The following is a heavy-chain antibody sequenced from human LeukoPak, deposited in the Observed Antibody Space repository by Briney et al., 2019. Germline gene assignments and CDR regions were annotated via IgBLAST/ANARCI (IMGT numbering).Heavy chain of an antibody. CDR3: AKDRAGTPWAD. CDR2: INPSGVTT. J-gene: IGHJ4*02. CDR1: GLTFSSYS. D-gene: IGHD1-1*01. Sequence: GGSLRLSCAASGLTFSSYSMSWVRQAPGKGLEWLSTINPSGVTTYYADSVKGRFTISRDNSKNTVYHQMNSLGAEDTAVYYCAKDRAGTPWADWGQGTLVTVSS. V-gene: IGHV3-23*01.